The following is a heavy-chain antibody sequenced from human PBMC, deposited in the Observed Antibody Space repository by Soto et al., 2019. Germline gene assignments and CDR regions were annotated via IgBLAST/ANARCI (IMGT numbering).Heavy chain of an antibody. Sequence: GGSLRLSCAASGFSFDDYAMHWVRQAPGGGLEWVSGINWNSGNIGYADSVKGRFTISRDNAKNSLYLQMNSLRTEDTALYYCAKDLGSGWSPNDAFDIWGQGTMVTVSS. V-gene: IGHV3-9*01. J-gene: IGHJ3*02. D-gene: IGHD6-19*01. CDR1: GFSFDDYA. CDR2: INWNSGNI. CDR3: AKDLGSGWSPNDAFDI.